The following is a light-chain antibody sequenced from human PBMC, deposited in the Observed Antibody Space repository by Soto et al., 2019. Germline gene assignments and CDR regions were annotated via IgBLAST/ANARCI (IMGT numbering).Light chain of an antibody. Sequence: EIVMTQSPATLSVSPGERATLSCRASQSVSSYLAWYQQKPGQAPRLLISGASSRAADIPDRFSGSGSGTDFTLTISRLEPEDFAVYFCQQYGSSPTTFGQGTKVDIK. CDR2: GAS. J-gene: IGKJ1*01. CDR1: QSVSSY. V-gene: IGKV3-20*01. CDR3: QQYGSSPTT.